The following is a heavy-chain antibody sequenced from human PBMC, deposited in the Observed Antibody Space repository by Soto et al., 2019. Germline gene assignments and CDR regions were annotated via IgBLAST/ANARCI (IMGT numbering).Heavy chain of an antibody. CDR2: IYSGGST. CDR3: ARDMVRSMDV. V-gene: IGHV3-66*01. Sequence: HPGGSLRLSCAASGFTVSSNYVSRVRQAPGKGLEWVSVIYSGGSTYYADSVKGRFTISRDNSKNTLYLQMNSLRAEDTAVYYCARDMVRSMDVWGQGTTVTVSS. J-gene: IGHJ6*02. D-gene: IGHD3-10*01. CDR1: GFTVSSNY.